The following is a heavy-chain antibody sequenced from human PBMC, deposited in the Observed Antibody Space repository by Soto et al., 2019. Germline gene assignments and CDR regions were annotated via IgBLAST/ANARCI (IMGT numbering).Heavy chain of an antibody. J-gene: IGHJ4*02. D-gene: IGHD5-18*01. CDR2: INVYNGDT. CDR1: GYTFTNYG. CDR3: ARAIAGGYGHTTLDY. Sequence: QIQLVQSGAEVKKPGASVKVSCKASGYTFTNYGISWVRQAPGQGLEWMGWINVYNGDTNYAQKVQGRVTTTTDTSTSTVYMALRSLRSDDTAVYFCARAIAGGYGHTTLDYWGQGTLVTVSS. V-gene: IGHV1-18*01.